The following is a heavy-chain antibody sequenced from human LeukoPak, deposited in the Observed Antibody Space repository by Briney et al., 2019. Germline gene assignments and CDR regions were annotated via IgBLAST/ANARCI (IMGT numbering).Heavy chain of an antibody. CDR1: GFTFSAYA. CDR2: ISVSGDTT. V-gene: IGHV3-23*01. D-gene: IGHD2-15*01. CDR3: AKDSRYCNGGSCYGWFDP. Sequence: GGSLRLSCEASGFTFSAYAMTWVRQAPGKGLEWVSSISVSGDTTYDADSVKGRFTISRDTSKNTLYLQMNRLRAEDTAVYYCAKDSRYCNGGSCYGWFDPWGQGTLVTVSS. J-gene: IGHJ5*02.